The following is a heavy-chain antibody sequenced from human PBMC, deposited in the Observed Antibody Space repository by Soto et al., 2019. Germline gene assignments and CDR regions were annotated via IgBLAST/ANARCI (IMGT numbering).Heavy chain of an antibody. J-gene: IGHJ6*02. CDR3: ARCIQLDYLRGLDV. CDR1: GDTFNNHL. D-gene: IGHD3-16*01. V-gene: IGHV1-69*01. Sequence: QVQLLQSGSEVREPGSSVRVSCKASGDTFNNHLIAWVRQAPGQGLEWMGGIVPMYATPHFAQKFQGRVSITADESKSTVYMELSGLGRDDTATFYCARCIQLDYLRGLDVWGQGTTVTVSS. CDR2: IVPMYATP.